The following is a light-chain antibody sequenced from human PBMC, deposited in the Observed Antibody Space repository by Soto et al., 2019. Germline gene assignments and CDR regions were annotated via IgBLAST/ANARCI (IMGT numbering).Light chain of an antibody. CDR2: GAS. J-gene: IGKJ4*01. CDR1: ENIGKY. CDR3: QQSFSTHALT. V-gene: IGKV1-39*01. Sequence: DIQMPQSPSSLSASVGDRVTITCRASENIGKYLNWYQQKQGKAPKIVIYGASSLQSGVPSRFSGSGSGTDFTLTISSLQPEDCAIYYCQQSFSTHALTFGGGTKVEIK.